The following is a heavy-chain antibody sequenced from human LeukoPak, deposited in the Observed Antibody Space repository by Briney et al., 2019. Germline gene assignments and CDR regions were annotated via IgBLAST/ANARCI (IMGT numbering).Heavy chain of an antibody. CDR2: IYYSGST. J-gene: IGHJ4*02. CDR1: GGSISSYY. D-gene: IGHD6-19*01. CDR3: ASNGYSSGWYYFDY. V-gene: IGHV4-59*01. Sequence: SETLSLTCTVSGGSISSYYWSWIRQPPGKGLEWIGYIYYSGSTNYNPSLKSRVTISVDTSKNQFSLKLSSVTAADTAVYYCASNGYSSGWYYFDYWGQGTLVTVSS.